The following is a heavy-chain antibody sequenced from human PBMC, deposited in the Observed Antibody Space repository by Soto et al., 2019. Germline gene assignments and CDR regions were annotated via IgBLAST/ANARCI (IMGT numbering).Heavy chain of an antibody. J-gene: IGHJ6*02. Sequence: WASVKVSCKASGYTFTGYYMHWVRQAPGQGLEWMEWINPNSGGTNYAQKFQGRVTMTRDTSISTAYMELSRLRSDDTAVYYCARELTETTVVTPSYYYYYGMDVWGQGATVTVSS. CDR1: GYTFTGYY. CDR3: ARELTETTVVTPSYYYYYGMDV. V-gene: IGHV1-2*02. CDR2: INPNSGGT. D-gene: IGHD4-17*01.